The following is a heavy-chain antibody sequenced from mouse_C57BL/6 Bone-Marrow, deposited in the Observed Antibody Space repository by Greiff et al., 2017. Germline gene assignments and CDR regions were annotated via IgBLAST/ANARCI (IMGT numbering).Heavy chain of an antibody. Sequence: EVQLQQSGPDLVKPGASVKISCKASGYTFTDYYMNWVKQRHAKSLEWIGDINPNNGGTSYNQKFKGKATLTVDTSTSTAYMELRSRTSEDSAVDYCATLYDGSSYGDCDDWGTGTTVTVSS. CDR1: GYTFTDYY. V-gene: IGHV1-26*01. D-gene: IGHD1-1*01. CDR2: INPNNGGT. J-gene: IGHJ1*03. CDR3: ATLYDGSSYGDCDD.